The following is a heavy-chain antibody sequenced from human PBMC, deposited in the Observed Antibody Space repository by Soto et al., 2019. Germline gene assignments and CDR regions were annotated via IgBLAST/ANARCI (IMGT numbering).Heavy chain of an antibody. CDR2: ISSGSSPI. V-gene: IGHV3-48*01. CDR3: ARGASYGMDV. Sequence: EVQLVESGGGLVQPGGSLRGSCAASGFTFSTYSMNWVRQAPGKGLEWVSYISSGSSPIYYADSVKGRFTISRDNAKYSLYLQMNSLRAEDTAVYYCARGASYGMDVWGQGTTVTVSS. CDR1: GFTFSTYS. J-gene: IGHJ6*02.